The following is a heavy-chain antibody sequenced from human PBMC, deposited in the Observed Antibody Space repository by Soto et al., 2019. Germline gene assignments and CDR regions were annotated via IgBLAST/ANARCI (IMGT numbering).Heavy chain of an antibody. CDR1: GFTFSSYS. CDR2: ISSSSSYI. CDR3: ARDFTIPLRPVGWGYYGMDV. J-gene: IGHJ6*02. D-gene: IGHD3-3*01. Sequence: EVQLVESGGGLVKPGGSLRLSCAASGFTFSSYSMNWVRQAPGKGLEWVSSISSSSSYIYYADSVKGRFTISRDNAKNSLYLQMNSLRAEDTAVYYCARDFTIPLRPVGWGYYGMDVWGQGTTVTVSS. V-gene: IGHV3-21*01.